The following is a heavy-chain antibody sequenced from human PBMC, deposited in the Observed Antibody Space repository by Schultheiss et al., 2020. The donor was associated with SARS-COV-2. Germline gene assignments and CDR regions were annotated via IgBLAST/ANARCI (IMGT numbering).Heavy chain of an antibody. Sequence: SETLSLTCTVSGGSISSGSYYWSWIRQPAGKGLEWIGRIYSSGSTNYNPSLKSRVTISVDTSKNQFSVKLTSVTAADTAMYFCASVGSSGWPFDDWGQGTVVTVSS. CDR2: IYSSGST. V-gene: IGHV4-61*02. D-gene: IGHD6-19*01. CDR1: GGSISSGSYY. CDR3: ASVGSSGWPFDD. J-gene: IGHJ4*02.